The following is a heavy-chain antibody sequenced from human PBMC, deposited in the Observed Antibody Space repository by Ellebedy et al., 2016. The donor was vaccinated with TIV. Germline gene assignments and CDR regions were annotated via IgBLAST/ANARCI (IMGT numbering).Heavy chain of an antibody. D-gene: IGHD2/OR15-2a*01. V-gene: IGHV3-33*01. Sequence: PGGSLRLSCAASGFTFSSYGMHWVRQAQGKGLEWVAVIWYEGSNKYYADSVKGRFTIARDNSKNTLSLQMNSMRADDTAVYYCARDNGYINSLYYFDYWGQGTLVTVSS. J-gene: IGHJ4*02. CDR3: ARDNGYINSLYYFDY. CDR1: GFTFSSYG. CDR2: IWYEGSNK.